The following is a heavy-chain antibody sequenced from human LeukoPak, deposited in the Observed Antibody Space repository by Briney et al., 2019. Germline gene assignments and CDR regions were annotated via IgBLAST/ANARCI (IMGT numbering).Heavy chain of an antibody. CDR2: IYTSGST. CDR1: GGSISSGSYY. CDR3: AREGGGHSSSWYGNWFDP. J-gene: IGHJ5*02. V-gene: IGHV4-61*02. D-gene: IGHD6-13*01. Sequence: PSQTLSLTCTVSGGSISSGSYYWSWIRQPAGKGLEWIGRIYTSGSTNYNPSLKSRVTISVDTSKNQFSLKLSSVTAADTAVYYCAREGGGHSSSWYGNWFDPWGQGTLVTVSS.